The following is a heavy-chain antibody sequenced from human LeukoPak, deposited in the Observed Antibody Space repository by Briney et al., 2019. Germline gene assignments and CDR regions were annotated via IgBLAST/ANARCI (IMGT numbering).Heavy chain of an antibody. V-gene: IGHV3-21*01. CDR2: ISSSSSYI. D-gene: IGHD3-3*01. CDR1: GFTFSRSW. J-gene: IGHJ4*02. Sequence: GGSLRLSCAASGFTFSRSWMTWVRQAPGKGLEWVSSISSSSSYIYYADSVKGRFTISRDNAKNSLYLQMNSLRAEDTAVYYCARDNPTYYDFWSGYSFDYWGQGALVTVSS. CDR3: ARDNPTYYDFWSGYSFDY.